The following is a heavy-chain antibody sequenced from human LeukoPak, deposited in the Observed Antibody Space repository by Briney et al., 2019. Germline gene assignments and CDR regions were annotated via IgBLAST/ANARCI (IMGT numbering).Heavy chain of an antibody. CDR1: GYTFTSYG. CDR3: ARDRRGWFGELLAGSENYYYYYMDV. V-gene: IGHV1-18*01. CDR2: ISAYNGNT. J-gene: IGHJ6*03. D-gene: IGHD3-10*01. Sequence: ASVKVSCKASGYTFTSYGISWVRQAPGQGLEWMGWISAYNGNTNYAQKLQGRVTMTTDTSKSTAYMELRSLRSEDTAVYYCARDRRGWFGELLAGSENYYYYYMDVWGKGTTVTVSS.